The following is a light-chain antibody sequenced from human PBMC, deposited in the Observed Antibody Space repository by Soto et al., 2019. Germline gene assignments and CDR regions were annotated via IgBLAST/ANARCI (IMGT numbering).Light chain of an antibody. CDR2: GAS. V-gene: IGKV3-20*01. CDR3: QQYNSYSNT. CDR1: QSVSSGH. Sequence: DIVLTQSPGTLSLSPGERASLSCRASQSVSSGHLAWYQQKPGQAPRLLIYGASSRATGIPDRFSGSGSGTEFTLTISNLQPDDFATYYCQQYNSYSNTFGQGTKVDIK. J-gene: IGKJ2*01.